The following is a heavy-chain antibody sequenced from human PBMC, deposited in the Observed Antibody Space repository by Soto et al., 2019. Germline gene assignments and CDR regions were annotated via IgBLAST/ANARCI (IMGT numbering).Heavy chain of an antibody. CDR1: ESTVSRDW. Sequence: EVHLVESGAGLVQTGGSLRLSCAIFESTVSRDWMNWVRQAPGKGLEWVAHINQDGSEKYYVDSVKGRFTISRDNAKKSLYLQMNSLRPADTAMYYCSGGVGDAFWGQGTLVTVSS. D-gene: IGHD1-26*01. CDR3: SGGVGDAF. J-gene: IGHJ4*02. CDR2: INQDGSEK. V-gene: IGHV3-7*04.